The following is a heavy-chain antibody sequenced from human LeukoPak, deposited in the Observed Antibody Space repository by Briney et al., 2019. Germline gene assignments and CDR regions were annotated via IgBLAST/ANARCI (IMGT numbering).Heavy chain of an antibody. D-gene: IGHD6-13*01. J-gene: IGHJ4*02. CDR3: ARDRARIAAAGLIYYFDY. Sequence: GGSLRLSCAASGFTFDDYGMSWVRQAPGKGLEWVSGINWNGGSTGCADSVKGRFTISRDNAKNSLYLQMNSLRAEDTALYYCARDRARIAAAGLIYYFDYWGQGTLVTVSS. V-gene: IGHV3-20*04. CDR1: GFTFDDYG. CDR2: INWNGGST.